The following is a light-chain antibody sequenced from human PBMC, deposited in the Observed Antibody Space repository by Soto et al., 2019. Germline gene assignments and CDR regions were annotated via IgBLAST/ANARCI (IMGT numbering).Light chain of an antibody. V-gene: IGKV1-6*02. CDR2: ATS. CDR1: QGIRKD. Sequence: AIHMTQSPSSLSASFGDRVTMTFRASQGIRKDLAWYQQKPGKAPKLLIYATSSLQSGVPSRFSGSGSGRDFTLTISSPQPEDFATYYCLQDYNYPRTFGQGTKVDI. J-gene: IGKJ1*01. CDR3: LQDYNYPRT.